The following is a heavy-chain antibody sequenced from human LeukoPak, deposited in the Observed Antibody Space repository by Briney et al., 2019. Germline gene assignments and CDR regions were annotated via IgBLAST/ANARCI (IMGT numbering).Heavy chain of an antibody. CDR3: ARDRGSTNWFDP. CDR2: ISSSSTYM. D-gene: IGHD1-26*01. J-gene: IGHJ5*02. V-gene: IGHV3-21*01. Sequence: GGSLRLSCAASGFTFSTYSMNWVRQAPGKGLEWVSFISSSSTYMYYADSMKGRFTISRDNAKNSLYLQMNSLRAEDTAVYYCARDRGSTNWFDPWGQGTLVTVSS. CDR1: GFTFSTYS.